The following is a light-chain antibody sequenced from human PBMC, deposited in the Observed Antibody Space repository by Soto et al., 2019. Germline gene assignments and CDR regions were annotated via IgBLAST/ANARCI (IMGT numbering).Light chain of an antibody. CDR3: QKYNSAPL. Sequence: IRMTQSPSSLSASSRDRVIITCRASQGFRSYLAWYQQKPGKVPKLLIYAASTLQSGVPSRFSGSGSGTDFTLTISSLQPEDVATYYCQKYNSAPLFGGGTKVEIK. CDR1: QGFRSY. CDR2: AAS. J-gene: IGKJ4*01. V-gene: IGKV1-27*01.